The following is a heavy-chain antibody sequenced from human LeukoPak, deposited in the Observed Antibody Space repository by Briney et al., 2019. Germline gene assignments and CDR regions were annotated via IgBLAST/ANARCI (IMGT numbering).Heavy chain of an antibody. CDR3: ARTYYYGPGSYPWFDP. CDR2: IWYDGSNK. CDR1: GFTFSSYG. V-gene: IGHV3-33*01. J-gene: IGHJ5*02. Sequence: GGSLRLSCAASGFTFSSYGMHWVRQAPGKGLEWVAVIWYDGSNKYYADSVKGRFTISRDNSKNTLYLQMNSLRAEDTAVYYCARTYYYGPGSYPWFDPWGQGTLVTVSS. D-gene: IGHD3-10*01.